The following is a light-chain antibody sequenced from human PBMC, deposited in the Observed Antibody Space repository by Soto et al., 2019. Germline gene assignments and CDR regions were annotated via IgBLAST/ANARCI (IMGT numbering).Light chain of an antibody. Sequence: QSVLTQPPSVSGAPGQRVNISCTGSSSNIGAGYDVHWYQQLPGRAPKLLIYGNTNRPSGVPDRFSGSKSGTSASLAITGLQAEDESDYYCLSFDSSLSVVFGGGTQLTVL. J-gene: IGLJ2*01. CDR1: SSNIGAGYD. CDR3: LSFDSSLSVV. V-gene: IGLV1-40*01. CDR2: GNT.